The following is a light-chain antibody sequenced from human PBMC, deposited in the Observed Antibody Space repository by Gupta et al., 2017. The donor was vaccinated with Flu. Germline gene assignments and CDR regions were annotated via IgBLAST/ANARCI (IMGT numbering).Light chain of an antibody. Sequence: DIVMTQTPLSLPVTPGEPASISCRSSQSLWDSDDGSTCLDWYLQRPGQSPQLLIYKVSYRASGVPDRFSGSGSGTDFTLKISRVEAEDVGVYYCMHGIRFPYTFGHGTKVDIK. CDR2: KVS. V-gene: IGKV2-40*01. J-gene: IGKJ3*01. CDR3: MHGIRFPYT. CDR1: QSLWDSDDGSTC.